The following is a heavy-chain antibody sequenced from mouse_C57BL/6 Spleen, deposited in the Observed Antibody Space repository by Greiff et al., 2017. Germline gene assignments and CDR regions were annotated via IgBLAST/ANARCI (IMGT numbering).Heavy chain of an antibody. V-gene: IGHV5-9*01. Sequence: EVHLVESGGGLVKPGGSLKLSCAASGFTFSSYTMSWVRQTPEKRLEWVATISGGGGNTYYPDSVKGRFTISRDNAKNTLYLQMSSLRSEDTALYYCARRLQRNYAMDYWGQGTSVTVSS. CDR2: ISGGGGNT. CDR3: ARRLQRNYAMDY. D-gene: IGHD2-4*01. CDR1: GFTFSSYT. J-gene: IGHJ4*01.